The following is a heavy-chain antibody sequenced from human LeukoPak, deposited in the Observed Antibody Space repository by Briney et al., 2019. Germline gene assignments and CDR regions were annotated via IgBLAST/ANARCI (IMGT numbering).Heavy chain of an antibody. D-gene: IGHD3-22*01. CDR3: ARGEQYYYDSSGYYVFDY. Sequence: SETLSLTCAVYGGSFSGYYWSWIRQPPGKGLEWIGEINHSGSTNYNPSLKSRVTISVDTSKNQFSLKLSSVTAADTAVYYCARGEQYYYDSSGYYVFDYWGQGTLVTVSS. J-gene: IGHJ4*02. V-gene: IGHV4-34*01. CDR1: GGSFSGYY. CDR2: INHSGST.